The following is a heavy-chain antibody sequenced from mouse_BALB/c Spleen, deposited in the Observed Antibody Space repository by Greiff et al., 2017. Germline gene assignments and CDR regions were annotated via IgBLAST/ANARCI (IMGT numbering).Heavy chain of an antibody. CDR3: ASKAVTTSTHWYFDV. D-gene: IGHD2-12*01. J-gene: IGHJ1*01. CDR2: ISYSGST. Sequence: EVKLMESGPGLVKPSQSLSLTCTVTGYSITSDYAWNWIRQFPGNKLEWMGYISYSGSTSYNPSLKSRISITRDTSKNQFFLQLNSVTTEDTATYYCASKAVTTSTHWYFDVWGAGTTVTVSS. CDR1: GYSITSDYA. V-gene: IGHV3-2*02.